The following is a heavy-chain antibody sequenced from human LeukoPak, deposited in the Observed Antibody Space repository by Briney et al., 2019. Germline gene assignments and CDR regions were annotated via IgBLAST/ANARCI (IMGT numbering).Heavy chain of an antibody. CDR3: AKDYWEQSDYVGAIGY. D-gene: IGHD4-17*01. CDR2: ISGSGGST. V-gene: IGHV3-23*01. Sequence: PGGSLRLSCAASGFTFSSYAMSWVRQAPGKGLEWVSAISGSGGSTYYADSVKGRFTISRDNSKNTLYLQMNSLRAEDTAIYYCAKDYWEQSDYVGAIGYWGQGILVTVSS. CDR1: GFTFSSYA. J-gene: IGHJ4*02.